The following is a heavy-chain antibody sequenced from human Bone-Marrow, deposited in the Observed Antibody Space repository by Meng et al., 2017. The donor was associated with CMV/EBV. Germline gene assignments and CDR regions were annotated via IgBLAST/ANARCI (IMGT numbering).Heavy chain of an antibody. CDR1: GGSVSSGSYY. Sequence: SETLSLTCTVSGGSVSSGSYYWSWIRQPPGKGLEWIGYIYYSGSTNYNPSLKSRVTISVDTSKNQFSLKLSSVTAADTAVYYCARGQFLVFDYWGQGTLVTVSS. J-gene: IGHJ4*02. V-gene: IGHV4-61*01. D-gene: IGHD3-3*01. CDR3: ARGQFLVFDY. CDR2: IYYSGST.